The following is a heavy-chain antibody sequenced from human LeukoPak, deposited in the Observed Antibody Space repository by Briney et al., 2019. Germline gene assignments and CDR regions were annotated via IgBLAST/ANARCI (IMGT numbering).Heavy chain of an antibody. CDR2: ISPTGSTT. V-gene: IGHV3-74*01. CDR1: GFFFSGHW. D-gene: IGHD6-6*01. CDR3: ARGPNSNWSGLDF. Sequence: GGSLRLSCTASGFFFSGHWMHWARQLPGKGLVWVSRISPTGSTTSYADSVRGRFTVSRDNAKNTLYLQVNNLRAEDTAVYYCARGPNSNWSGLDFWGQGTLLTVSS. J-gene: IGHJ4*02.